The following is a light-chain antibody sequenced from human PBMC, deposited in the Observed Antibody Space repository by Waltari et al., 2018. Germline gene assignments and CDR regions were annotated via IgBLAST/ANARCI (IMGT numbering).Light chain of an antibody. Sequence: DIVMTQSPLSLPVTPGEPASISCRSSQSLLHSNGYNSLDWYLQKPGPSPQLLIYLGSNRASGVPDRFSGSGSGTDFTLKISRVEAEDVGVYYCMQALQTPFTFGPGTKVDIK. J-gene: IGKJ3*01. CDR1: QSLLHSNGYNS. V-gene: IGKV2-28*01. CDR2: LGS. CDR3: MQALQTPFT.